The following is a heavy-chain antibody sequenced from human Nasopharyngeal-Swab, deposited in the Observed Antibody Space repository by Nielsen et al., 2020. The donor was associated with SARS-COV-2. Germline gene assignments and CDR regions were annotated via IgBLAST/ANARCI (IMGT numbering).Heavy chain of an antibody. J-gene: IGHJ4*02. CDR1: GGPITDHY. V-gene: IGHV4-39*01. Sequence: SETLSLTCTVSGGPITDHYWGWIRQPPGKGLEWIGSIYYSGSTYYNPSLKSRVTISVDTSKNQFSLKLSSVTAADTAVYYCARQLTSITIFGVVTRAFDYWGQGTLVTVSS. D-gene: IGHD3-3*01. CDR3: ARQLTSITIFGVVTRAFDY. CDR2: IYYSGST.